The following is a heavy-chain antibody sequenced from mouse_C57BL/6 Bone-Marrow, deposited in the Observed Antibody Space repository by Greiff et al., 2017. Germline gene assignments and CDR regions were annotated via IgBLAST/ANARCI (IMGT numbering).Heavy chain of an antibody. Sequence: QVQLQQSGAELARPGASVKLSCKASGYTFTSYGISWVKQRTGQGLEWIGAIYPRSGNTYYNEKFKGKATLTADKSSSTAYMELRSLTSEDSAVYFCARRVGWLLPLDYAMDYWGQGTSVTVSS. D-gene: IGHD2-3*01. CDR2: IYPRSGNT. J-gene: IGHJ4*01. CDR1: GYTFTSYG. V-gene: IGHV1-81*01. CDR3: ARRVGWLLPLDYAMDY.